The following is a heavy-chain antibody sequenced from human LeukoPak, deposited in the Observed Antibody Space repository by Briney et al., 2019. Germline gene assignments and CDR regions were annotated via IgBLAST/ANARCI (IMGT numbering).Heavy chain of an antibody. J-gene: IGHJ4*02. CDR2: ITSKGEGT. V-gene: IGHV3-23*01. D-gene: IGHD3-3*01. Sequence: PGGSLRLSCAASGFTFSRYAMSWVRQAPGKGLEWVSSITSKGEGTWYTDSVKGRFTISRDNSKNTLSLLMTSLRAEDTAIYYCAKDRPIYHEIDGHYYRQDGDYWGQVTLVTVS. CDR1: GFTFSRYA. CDR3: AKDRPIYHEIDGHYYRQDGDY.